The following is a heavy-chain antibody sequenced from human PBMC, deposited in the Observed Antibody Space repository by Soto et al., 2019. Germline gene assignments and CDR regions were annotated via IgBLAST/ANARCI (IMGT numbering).Heavy chain of an antibody. J-gene: IGHJ5*02. Sequence: QVQLVQSGAEVKKPGSSVKVSCQASGGTFSSHAITWVRQAPGQGLEWMGGIIPIFGTANYAQNFQGRVTITADESTSTAYTDLSSLRSEDTAVYYCARVPHYGVNSGWFDPWGQGTLVTVSS. D-gene: IGHD4-17*01. CDR2: IIPIFGTA. CDR1: GGTFSSHA. CDR3: ARVPHYGVNSGWFDP. V-gene: IGHV1-69*01.